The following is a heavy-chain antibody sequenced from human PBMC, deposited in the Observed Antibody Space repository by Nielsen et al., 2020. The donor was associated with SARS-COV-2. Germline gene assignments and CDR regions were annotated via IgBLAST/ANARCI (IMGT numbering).Heavy chain of an antibody. CDR2: IYYTGST. Sequence: SETLSLTCTVSGGSISSNSYYWGWIRQPPGKGLEWIGNIYYTGSTYYNPSLKSRVTISVDTSKNQFSLKLSSVTAADTAVYYCAREAEQQLTENWFDPWGQGTLVTVSS. CDR1: GGSISSNSYY. V-gene: IGHV4-39*07. D-gene: IGHD6-13*01. CDR3: AREAEQQLTENWFDP. J-gene: IGHJ5*02.